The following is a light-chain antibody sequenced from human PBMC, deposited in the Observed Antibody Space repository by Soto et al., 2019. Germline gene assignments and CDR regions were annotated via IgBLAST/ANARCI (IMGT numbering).Light chain of an antibody. CDR3: QQYNDWPRT. CDR2: GAS. V-gene: IGKV3-15*01. J-gene: IGKJ1*01. Sequence: EIVMTQSPATLSVSPGERAPLSCRASQSVSSSLAWYQQKPGQDPRLLIYGASTRATGVPARFSGGGSGTEFTLTISSLQSEDFAVYYCQQYNDWPRTFGQGTKVEI. CDR1: QSVSSS.